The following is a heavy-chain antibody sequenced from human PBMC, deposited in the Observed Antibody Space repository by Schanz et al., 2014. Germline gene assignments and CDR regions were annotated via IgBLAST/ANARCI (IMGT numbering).Heavy chain of an antibody. CDR1: GFTFRGYA. Sequence: EVQLLESGGGLVQPGGSLRLSCAASGFTFRGYAMSWVRQAPGKGLEWVSAISGSGGSTYYADSVKGRFTISRDNSKNTLYLQMNSLRPEDTAVYYCAKYRGYYRVSGSYRELEYWGQGTLGTASS. V-gene: IGHV3-23*01. J-gene: IGHJ4*02. D-gene: IGHD3-10*01. CDR3: AKYRGYYRVSGSYRELEY. CDR2: ISGSGGST.